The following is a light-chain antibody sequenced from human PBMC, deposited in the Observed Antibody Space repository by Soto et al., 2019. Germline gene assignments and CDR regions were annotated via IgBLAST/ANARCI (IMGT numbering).Light chain of an antibody. Sequence: QSALTQPPSTSGSPGQSVTISCTGTSSDVGSCKFVSWYQQYPGKAPKLIIFEVSQRPSGVPERFSGFKSGNTASLTVSGLQAEDEADYYCSSCGGSNNPYVFGTGTKLTVL. J-gene: IGLJ1*01. V-gene: IGLV2-8*01. CDR1: SSDVGSCKF. CDR2: EVS. CDR3: SSCGGSNNPYV.